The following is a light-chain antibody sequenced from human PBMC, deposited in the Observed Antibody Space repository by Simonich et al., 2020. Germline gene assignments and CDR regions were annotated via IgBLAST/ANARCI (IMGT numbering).Light chain of an antibody. CDR2: KDS. J-gene: IGLJ2*01. V-gene: IGLV3-27*01. CDR1: VLAKKY. CDR3: YSAADNNQV. Sequence: SYELTQPSSVSVSPGQTARTTCSGDVLAKKYARWFQQKPGQDPVLVIYKDSERPYGIPERFSGSSSGTTVTLTISGAQVEDEDDYYCYSAADNNQVFGGGTKLTVL.